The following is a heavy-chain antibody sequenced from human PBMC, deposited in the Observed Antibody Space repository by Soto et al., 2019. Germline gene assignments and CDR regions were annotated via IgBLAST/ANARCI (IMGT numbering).Heavy chain of an antibody. V-gene: IGHV4-59*01. D-gene: IGHD2-2*01. Sequence: SETLALTCTVSGGSISSYYWSWIRQPPGKGLEWIGYIYYSGSTNYNPSLKSRVTISVDTSKNQFSLKLSSVTAADTAVYYCARDAGYCSSTSCHLGGMDVWGQGTTVTVSS. J-gene: IGHJ6*02. CDR1: GGSISSYY. CDR3: ARDAGYCSSTSCHLGGMDV. CDR2: IYYSGST.